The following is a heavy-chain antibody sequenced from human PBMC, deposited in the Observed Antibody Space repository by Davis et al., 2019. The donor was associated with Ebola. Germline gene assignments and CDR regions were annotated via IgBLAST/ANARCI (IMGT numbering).Heavy chain of an antibody. CDR2: INHVGGT. V-gene: IGHV4-34*01. J-gene: IGHJ4*02. CDR3: AREMSSVTTGLDY. CDR1: GLSFSAFY. D-gene: IGHD4-17*01. Sequence: MPGGSLRLSCTVSGLSFSAFYWSWVRQSAGKGLVWIGEINHVGGTNYNPSLKSRVTMSIDTSKNQFSLKLSSVTAADTAVYYCAREMSSVTTGLDYWGQGTLVTVSS.